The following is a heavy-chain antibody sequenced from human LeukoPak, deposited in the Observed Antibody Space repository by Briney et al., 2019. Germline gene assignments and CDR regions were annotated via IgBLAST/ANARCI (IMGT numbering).Heavy chain of an antibody. CDR3: AEAASVRGVSY. CDR2: INGDGSTT. CDR1: GFTFSSYW. J-gene: IGHJ4*02. Sequence: AGSLRLSCAASGFTFSSYWMHWVRQAPGKGPLWVSHINGDGSTTNYADSVKGRFTISRDNAKNTLYLQMNSLRAEDTAVYYCAEAASVRGVSYWGQGTLVTVSS. V-gene: IGHV3-74*01. D-gene: IGHD3-10*01.